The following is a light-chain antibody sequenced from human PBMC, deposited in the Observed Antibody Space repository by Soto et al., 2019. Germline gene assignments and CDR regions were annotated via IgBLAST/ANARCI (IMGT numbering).Light chain of an antibody. V-gene: IGKV2-30*01. CDR1: QSLVYNDGNTY. CDR3: MQGTQWPYT. Sequence: DVVMTQSPLSLAVTLGQPASISCRSSQSLVYNDGNTYLNWFHQRPGQSPRRLIYKVSNRDSGVPDRFSGSGSDTDFTLRISRVEAEDVGVYYCMQGTQWPYTFAQGTKLEIK. J-gene: IGKJ2*01. CDR2: KVS.